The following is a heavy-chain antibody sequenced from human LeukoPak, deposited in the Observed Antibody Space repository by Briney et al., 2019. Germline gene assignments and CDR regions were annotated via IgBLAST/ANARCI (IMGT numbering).Heavy chain of an antibody. V-gene: IGHV4-39*01. CDR1: GGSISSSSYY. CDR2: IYYSGST. Sequence: SETLSLTCTVSGGSISSSSYYWGWIRQPPGKGLEWIGSIYYSGSTYYNPSLKSRVTISVDTSKNQFSLKLSSVTAADTAVYYCARPVISGYYYYMDVWGKGTTVTVSS. D-gene: IGHD3-10*01. J-gene: IGHJ6*03. CDR3: ARPVISGYYYYMDV.